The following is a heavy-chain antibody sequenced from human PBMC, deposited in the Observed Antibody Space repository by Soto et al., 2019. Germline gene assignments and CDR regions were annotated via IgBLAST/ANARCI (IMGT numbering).Heavy chain of an antibody. J-gene: IGHJ4*02. Sequence: QVQLVQSGAEVKKPGASVKVSCKASGYTFTSYGISWVRQAPGQGLEWMGWITAYNGNTSYAQKLQGRVTMTTDTSTSTTYMELRSLRSDDTAVYYCARADIVVAPAATKDFDYWGQGTLVTVSS. V-gene: IGHV1-18*04. CDR2: ITAYNGNT. CDR1: GYTFTSYG. CDR3: ARADIVVAPAATKDFDY. D-gene: IGHD2-2*01.